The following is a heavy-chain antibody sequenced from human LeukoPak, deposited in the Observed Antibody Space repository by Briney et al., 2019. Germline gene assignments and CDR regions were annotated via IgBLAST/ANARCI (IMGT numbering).Heavy chain of an antibody. Sequence: SETLSLTCAVSGGSISSSNWWSWVRQPPGKGLEWIGEIYHSGSTNYNPSLKSRVTISVDKSKNQFPLKLTSVTAADTAVYYCARGPGAISKEAFDIWGQGTMVTVSS. V-gene: IGHV4-4*02. CDR2: IYHSGST. CDR1: GGSISSSNW. D-gene: IGHD3-3*01. J-gene: IGHJ3*02. CDR3: ARGPGAISKEAFDI.